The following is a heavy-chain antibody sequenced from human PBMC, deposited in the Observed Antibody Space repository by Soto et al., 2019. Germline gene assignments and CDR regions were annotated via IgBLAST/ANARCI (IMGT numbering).Heavy chain of an antibody. Sequence: SQTLSLTCAISGDSVSSNSAAWNWIRQSPSRGLEWLGRTYYRSKWYNDYAVSVKSRITINPGTSKNQFSLQLNSVTPEDTAVYYCARTLDLQWLETNNWFDPWGQGTLVTVSS. V-gene: IGHV6-1*01. CDR2: TYYRSKWYN. J-gene: IGHJ5*02. CDR3: ARTLDLQWLETNNWFDP. CDR1: GDSVSSNSAA. D-gene: IGHD6-19*01.